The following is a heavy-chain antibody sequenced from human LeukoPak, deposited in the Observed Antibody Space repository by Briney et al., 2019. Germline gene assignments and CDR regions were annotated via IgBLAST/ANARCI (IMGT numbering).Heavy chain of an antibody. CDR2: ISSSSSYI. Sequence: PGGSLRLSCAASGFTFSSYSMNWVRQAPGKGLEWVSSISSSSSYIYYADSVKGRFTISRDNAKNSLYLQMHSLRAEDTAVDYCGRSAVAGPWDYWGQGTLVTVSS. CDR3: GRSAVAGPWDY. CDR1: GFTFSSYS. V-gene: IGHV3-21*01. D-gene: IGHD6-19*01. J-gene: IGHJ4*02.